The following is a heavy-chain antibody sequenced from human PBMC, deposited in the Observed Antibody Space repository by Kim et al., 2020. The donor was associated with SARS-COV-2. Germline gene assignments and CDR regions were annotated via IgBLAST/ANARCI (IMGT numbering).Heavy chain of an antibody. Sequence: SVKVSCKASGGTFSSYAISWVRQAPGQGLEWMGGIIPIFGTANYAQKFQGRVTITADETTSTAYMELSSLRSEDTAVYYCARVNYGSGSYLSGGFDYWGQGTLVTVSS. J-gene: IGHJ4*02. CDR1: GGTFSSYA. CDR3: ARVNYGSGSYLSGGFDY. V-gene: IGHV1-69*13. CDR2: IIPIFGTA. D-gene: IGHD3-10*01.